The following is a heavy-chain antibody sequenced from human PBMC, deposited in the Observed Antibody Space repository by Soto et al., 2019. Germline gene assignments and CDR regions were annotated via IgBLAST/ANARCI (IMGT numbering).Heavy chain of an antibody. V-gene: IGHV3-30*18. CDR1: GFTFSDHG. CDR2: ISYDGTKK. CDR3: ANDSGTAGWRGAGMDV. Sequence: QVQLVESGGGVVQPGRSLRLSCAASGFTFSDHGMHWVRQAPGKGLEWVALISYDGTKKYYADSVKGRFTISRDISKNALYLQTNSLRAEDTALYYCANDSGTAGWRGAGMDVWGQGTTVTV. D-gene: IGHD6-19*01. J-gene: IGHJ6*02.